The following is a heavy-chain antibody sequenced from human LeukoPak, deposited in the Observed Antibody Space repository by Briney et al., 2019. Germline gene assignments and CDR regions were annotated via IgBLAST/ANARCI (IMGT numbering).Heavy chain of an antibody. V-gene: IGHV4-39*01. D-gene: IGHD3-9*01. CDR1: GGSISSSSYY. CDR3: ARLSRWGGDYDILTGRPGGYYYYYYMDV. J-gene: IGHJ6*03. CDR2: IYYSGST. Sequence: SETLSLTCTVSGGSISSSSYYWGWIRQPPGKGLEWIGSIYYSGSTYYNPSLKSRVTISVDTSKNQFSLKLSSVTAADTAVYYCARLSRWGGDYDILTGRPGGYYYYYYMDVWGKGTTVTISS.